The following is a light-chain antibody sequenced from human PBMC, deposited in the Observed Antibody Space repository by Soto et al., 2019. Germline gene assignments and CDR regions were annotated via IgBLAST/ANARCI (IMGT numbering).Light chain of an antibody. Sequence: DIQLTQSPSFLSASVGDRVTITCRASQGISSYLAWYQQKPGKAPKLLIYAASTLQIGVPSRFSGSGSGTEYTLTISSLQPEDFVTYYCQQLNSFPLTFGGGTKVEI. V-gene: IGKV1-9*01. CDR2: AAS. CDR1: QGISSY. J-gene: IGKJ4*01. CDR3: QQLNSFPLT.